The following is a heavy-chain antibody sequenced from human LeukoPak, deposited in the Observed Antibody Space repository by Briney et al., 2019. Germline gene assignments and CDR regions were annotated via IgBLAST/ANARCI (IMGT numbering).Heavy chain of an antibody. V-gene: IGHV1-18*01. Sequence: GASVKVSCKASDYTFTRYGISWVRPAPGQGLEWMGWISAYNGNTNYAQKLQGRVTMTTDTSTSTAYMELRSLRSDDTAVYYCARGEGMAGRPHAFDIWGQGTMVTVSS. D-gene: IGHD6-19*01. J-gene: IGHJ3*02. CDR3: ARGEGMAGRPHAFDI. CDR2: ISAYNGNT. CDR1: DYTFTRYG.